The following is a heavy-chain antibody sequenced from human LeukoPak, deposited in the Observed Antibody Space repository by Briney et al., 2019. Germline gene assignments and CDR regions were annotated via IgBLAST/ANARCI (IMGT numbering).Heavy chain of an antibody. CDR3: AY. J-gene: IGHJ4*02. Sequence: GGSLRLSCAASGFTFSSYVMHWVRQAPGKGLEWVAIISYDGSNEYYADSAKGRFTISRDNSKNTLYLQMNSLRAEDTAVYGPAYWGQGTLVTVSS. CDR1: GFTFSSYV. V-gene: IGHV3-30*04. CDR2: ISYDGSNE.